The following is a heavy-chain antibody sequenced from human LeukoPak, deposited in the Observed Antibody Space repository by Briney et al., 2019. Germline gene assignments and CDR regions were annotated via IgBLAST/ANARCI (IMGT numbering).Heavy chain of an antibody. CDR2: IYYSGST. CDR1: GGSISSGDYY. J-gene: IGHJ4*02. D-gene: IGHD6-13*01. CDR3: ARGKAAAGTWDY. Sequence: SETLSLTCTVSGGSISSGDYYWSWIRQPPGKGLEWIGYIYYSGSTYYNPSLKSRVTISVDTSKNQFSLKLSSVTAADTAVYYCARGKAAAGTWDYWGQGTLVTVSS. V-gene: IGHV4-30-4*02.